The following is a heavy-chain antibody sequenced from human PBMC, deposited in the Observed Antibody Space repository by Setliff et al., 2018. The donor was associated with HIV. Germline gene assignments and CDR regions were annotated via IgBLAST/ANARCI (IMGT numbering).Heavy chain of an antibody. CDR1: GDSISSGGYY. J-gene: IGHJ4*01. V-gene: IGHV4-31*11. CDR2: IYNSGIT. Sequence: PSETLSLTCAVSGDSISSGGYYWSWIRQHPEKGLEWIGYIYNSGITYYSQSLKSRATISQDMVENQFSLRLSSVTAADTAVYYCARGGVLLRFGYFDHWGQGSLVTVSS. D-gene: IGHD5-12*01. CDR3: ARGGVLLRFGYFDH.